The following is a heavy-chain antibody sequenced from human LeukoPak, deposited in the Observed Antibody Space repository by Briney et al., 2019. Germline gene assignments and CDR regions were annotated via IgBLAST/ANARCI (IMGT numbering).Heavy chain of an antibody. V-gene: IGHV4-30-2*01. D-gene: IGHD3-3*01. CDR1: GGSISSGGYS. CDR2: IYHSGST. CDR3: ATAYYDFWSGYYSQYFQH. Sequence: SETLSLTCAVSGGSISSGGYSWSWIRQPPGKGLEWIGYIYHSGSTYYNPSLKSRVTISVDRSKNQFSLKLSSVTAADTAVYYCATAYYDFWSGYYSQYFQHWGQGTLVTVSS. J-gene: IGHJ1*01.